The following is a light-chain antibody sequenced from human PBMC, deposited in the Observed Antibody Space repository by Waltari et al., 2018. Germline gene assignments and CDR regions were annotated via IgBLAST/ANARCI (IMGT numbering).Light chain of an antibody. CDR1: QSINSY. J-gene: IGKJ4*01. V-gene: IGKV1-39*01. Sequence: DIQMTQSPSSLSASVGDRVTITCRASQSINSYLNWYQHKPGKAPKLLIYAASSLQSEVPSNFSGSGSGTDFTLTISSLQPEDSTTYYCQQTYGTSVTFGGGTKVEIK. CDR3: QQTYGTSVT. CDR2: AAS.